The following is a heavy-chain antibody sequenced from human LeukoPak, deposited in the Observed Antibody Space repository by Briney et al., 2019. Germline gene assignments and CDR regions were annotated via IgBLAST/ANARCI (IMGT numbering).Heavy chain of an antibody. D-gene: IGHD5/OR15-5a*01. CDR2: FGPEGGEA. V-gene: IGHV1-24*01. Sequence: ASVKVSCKVSGDTLSELSMHWVRQAPGKGLGWMGGFGPEGGEAIYAQKFQGRLTMTEDTSTDTAYMDLRSLRSDDTAVYYCTAGGVYSLLDHWGQGTQVTVSS. CDR1: GDTLSELS. J-gene: IGHJ4*02. CDR3: TAGGVYSLLDH.